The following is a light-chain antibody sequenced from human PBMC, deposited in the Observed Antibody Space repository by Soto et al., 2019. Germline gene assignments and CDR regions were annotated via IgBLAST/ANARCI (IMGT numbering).Light chain of an antibody. CDR2: GAS. Sequence: EIVLTQSPGTLSLSPGERATLSCRASQSVSSSYLAWYQQQRGPAPRLLIYGASSRATGTSDRFSGSGSVTDFILTISRLEPEDVAVYYCQQYDSSSQTFGQGTKVEIK. V-gene: IGKV3-20*01. CDR3: QQYDSSSQT. J-gene: IGKJ1*01. CDR1: QSVSSSY.